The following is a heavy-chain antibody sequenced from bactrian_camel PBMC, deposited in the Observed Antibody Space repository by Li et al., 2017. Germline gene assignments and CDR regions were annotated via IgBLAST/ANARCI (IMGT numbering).Heavy chain of an antibody. V-gene: IGHV3S1*01. J-gene: IGHJ4*01. Sequence: HVQLVESGGGSVQTGGSLRLSCTISGHTFTYYCMGWVRQAPEKGREGVAVLYTGGGTPHYADSVKGRFTLSRDMAENTLYLQMNNLQSEDTAMYTCVVRRVKGCGAAGWWMGGLEGQGTQVTVS. D-gene: IGHD3*01. CDR2: LYTGGGTP. CDR1: GHTFTYYC.